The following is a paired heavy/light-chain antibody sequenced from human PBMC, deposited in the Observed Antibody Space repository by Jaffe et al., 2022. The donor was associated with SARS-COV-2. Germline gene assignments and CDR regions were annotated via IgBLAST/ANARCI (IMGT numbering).Heavy chain of an antibody. D-gene: IGHD5-12*01. Sequence: QLQLQESGPGLVKPSQSLSLTCSVSGGSINNNTYYWSWIRQHPGKGLEWIGYIHHSGSTYYNPSLKSRVMISVDTSKNQFFLKLTSVTAADTAVYYCARDLGGYTPFNWGQGTRVTVSS. CDR3: ARDLGGYTPFN. V-gene: IGHV4-31*03. CDR1: GGSINNNTYY. J-gene: IGHJ4*02. CDR2: IHHSGST.
Light chain of an antibody. CDR3: SSYTTRSTEI. CDR1: NNDVGRYNY. J-gene: IGLJ2*01. Sequence: QSALTQPASVSGSPGQSITITCTGTNNDVGRYNYVSWYQQHPGKAPKLIIFEVNNRPSGISSRFSGSKSGSTASLSISGLQAEDEADYYCSSYTTRSTEIFGGGTKLTV. CDR2: EVN. V-gene: IGLV2-14*01.